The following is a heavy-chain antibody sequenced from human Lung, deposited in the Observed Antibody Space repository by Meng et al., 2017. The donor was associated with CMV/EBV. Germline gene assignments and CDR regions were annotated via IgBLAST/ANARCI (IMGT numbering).Heavy chain of an antibody. J-gene: IGHJ4*02. CDR1: GYTFTGYY. D-gene: IGHD7-27*01. CDR3: VRANLGSADY. CDR2: ITPSSGGT. V-gene: IGHV1-2*06. Sequence: VPLVQSGGEVEEPGASVKVSCKASGYTFTGYYMHWLRQAPGQGLEWVGRITPSSGGTTYAQRFQGRVTMTRDTSISTAYMELSSLRSDDAAIYYCVRANLGSADYWGQGTLVTVSS.